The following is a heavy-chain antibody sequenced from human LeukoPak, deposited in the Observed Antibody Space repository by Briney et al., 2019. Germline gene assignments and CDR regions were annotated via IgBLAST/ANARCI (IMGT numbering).Heavy chain of an antibody. D-gene: IGHD2-21*02. J-gene: IGHJ4*02. CDR3: ARQVVVAAIPPGDWFFDY. CDR1: GYSFTSYW. CDR2: IYPGDSDT. Sequence: GESLKISCKGSGYSFTSYWIGWVRQMPGKGLEWMGIIYPGDSDTRYSPSFQGQVTISADKSISTAYLQWSSLKASDTAMYYCARQVVVAAIPPGDWFFDYWGQGTLVTVSS. V-gene: IGHV5-51*01.